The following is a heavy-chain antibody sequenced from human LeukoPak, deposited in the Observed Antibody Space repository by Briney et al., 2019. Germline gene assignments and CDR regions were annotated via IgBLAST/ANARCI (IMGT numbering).Heavy chain of an antibody. Sequence: GGSLRLSCAASGFTFSSYGMHWVRQAPGKGLEWVAVIWYDGGNKYYADSVKGRFTISRDNSKNTLYLQMNSLRAEDTAVYYCARVPASAMSAFFDYWGQGTLVTVSS. V-gene: IGHV3-33*01. D-gene: IGHD2-2*01. CDR3: ARVPASAMSAFFDY. CDR1: GFTFSSYG. J-gene: IGHJ4*02. CDR2: IWYDGGNK.